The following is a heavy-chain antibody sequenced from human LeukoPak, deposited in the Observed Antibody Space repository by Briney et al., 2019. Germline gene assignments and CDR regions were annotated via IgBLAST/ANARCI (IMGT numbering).Heavy chain of an antibody. V-gene: IGHV3-23*01. CDR1: GFTLSSYA. CDR3: AKRLSSSSTWYYFDY. Sequence: GGSLRLSCAASGFTLSSYAMSWVRQAPGKGLEWVSAISVSGNTYHSDSVKGRFTISRDSSKNTLYLQMNSLRAEDTAVYYCAKRLSSSSTWYYFDYWGQGTLVTVSS. CDR2: ISVSGNT. D-gene: IGHD6-13*01. J-gene: IGHJ4*02.